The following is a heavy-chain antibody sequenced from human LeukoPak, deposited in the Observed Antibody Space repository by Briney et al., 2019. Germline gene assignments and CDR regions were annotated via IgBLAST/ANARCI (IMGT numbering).Heavy chain of an antibody. V-gene: IGHV3-66*01. CDR3: ARLGRAAGYDY. CDR1: GFIFSSYS. J-gene: IGHJ4*02. D-gene: IGHD6-13*01. CDR2: IYSGGST. Sequence: GGSLRLSCAASGFIFSSYSMNWVRQAPGKGLEWVSVIYSGGSTYYADSVKGRFTISRDNSKNTLYLQMNSLRAEDTAVYYCARLGRAAGYDYWGQGTLVTVSS.